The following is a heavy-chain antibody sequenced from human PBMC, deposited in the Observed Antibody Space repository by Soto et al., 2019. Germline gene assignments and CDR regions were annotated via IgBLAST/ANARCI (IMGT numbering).Heavy chain of an antibody. CDR1: GFTFTSSA. D-gene: IGHD6-13*01. CDR2: IAVGSGYT. J-gene: IGHJ4*02. V-gene: IGHV1-58*01. Sequence: QMQLEQSGPEVKKPGTSVKVSCKASGFTFTSSAFQWVRQARGQRLEWIGWIAVGSGYTNYAQRLQDRVTLTRDMSTATTCMELSRLTSEYTAIYYCAADATAWQQMVPSDYWGQGTLVTVSS. CDR3: AADATAWQQMVPSDY.